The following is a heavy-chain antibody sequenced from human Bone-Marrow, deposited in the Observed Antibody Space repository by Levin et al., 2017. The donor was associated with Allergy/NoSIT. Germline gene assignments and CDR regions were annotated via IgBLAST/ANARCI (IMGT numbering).Heavy chain of an antibody. CDR2: IKQDGSEI. CDR3: ARDKDVGATHFPH. Sequence: GESLKISCAASGFTFSNYWMSWVRQAPGKGLEWVANIKQDGSEIYYVDSVKGRFTISRDNAKNSLYLQMNSLRAEDTAVYYCARDKDVGATHFPHWGQGTLVTVSS. J-gene: IGHJ1*01. CDR1: GFTFSNYW. D-gene: IGHD1-26*01. V-gene: IGHV3-7*01.